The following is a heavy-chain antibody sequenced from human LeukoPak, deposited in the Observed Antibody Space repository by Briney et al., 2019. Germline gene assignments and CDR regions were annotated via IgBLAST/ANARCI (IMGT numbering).Heavy chain of an antibody. Sequence: SETLSLTCAVYGGSFSGYYWSWIRQPPGKGLEWIGSIYYSGRTYYNPSLKGRVTISVDTSKNQFSLKLSSVTAADTAVYHAARDGDIVVVPAAIGGHNWFDPWGQGTLVTVSS. D-gene: IGHD2-2*02. CDR3: ARDGDIVVVPAAIGGHNWFDP. V-gene: IGHV4-34*01. CDR1: GGSFSGYY. J-gene: IGHJ5*02. CDR2: IYYSGRT.